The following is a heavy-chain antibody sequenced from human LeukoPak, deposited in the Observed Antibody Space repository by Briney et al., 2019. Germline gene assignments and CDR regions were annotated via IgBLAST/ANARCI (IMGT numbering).Heavy chain of an antibody. CDR2: IDPNSGGT. Sequence: AASVKVSCKASGYTFSGYYIHWVRQAPGQGLEWMGRIDPNSGGTTYAQGFQGRVTMTRDTSISTAYMELSRLTSDDTAVYYCARDRAVALDYWGQGTLVTVSP. D-gene: IGHD6-19*01. J-gene: IGHJ4*02. CDR3: ARDRAVALDY. CDR1: GYTFSGYY. V-gene: IGHV1-2*06.